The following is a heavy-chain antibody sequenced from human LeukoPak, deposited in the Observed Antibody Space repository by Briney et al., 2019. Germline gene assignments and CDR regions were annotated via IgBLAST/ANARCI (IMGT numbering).Heavy chain of an antibody. CDR1: GFTLSSYA. D-gene: IGHD6-19*01. CDR3: ARVISEAVAGISEWWFDP. J-gene: IGHJ5*02. Sequence: RGSLRLSCAASGFTLSSYAMRWVRQAPGKGLEYDSAISSNGGSTYYANSVKGSFTISRDNSKNTLYLQMGSLRAEDMAVYYCARVISEAVAGISEWWFDPWGQGTLVTVSS. CDR2: ISSNGGST. V-gene: IGHV3-64*01.